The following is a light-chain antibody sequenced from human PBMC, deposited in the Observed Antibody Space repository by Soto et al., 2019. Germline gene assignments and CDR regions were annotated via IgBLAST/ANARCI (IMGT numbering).Light chain of an antibody. CDR1: SNDVGAYNF. CDR2: EVT. CDR3: TSYTTRNTPYV. J-gene: IGLJ1*01. V-gene: IGLV2-14*01. Sequence: QSVLTQPASVSGSPGQSITISCSGTSNDVGAYNFVSWYQVHPGRAPKLIISEVTVRPSGISHRFSGSKSGNSASLTISGLQAEDAADYYCTSYTTRNTPYVFGSGTKVTVL.